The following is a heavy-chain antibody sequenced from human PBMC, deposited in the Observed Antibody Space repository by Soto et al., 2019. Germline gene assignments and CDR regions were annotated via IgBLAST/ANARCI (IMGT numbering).Heavy chain of an antibody. CDR2: IQSKTDGGTT. J-gene: IGHJ3*02. V-gene: IGHV3-15*07. Sequence: NPGGSLRLSCAASGFTFTNAWMNWVRQAPGKGLEWVGRIQSKTDGGTTDYAAPVKGRFTISRDDSKNTLYLQMNSLKTEDTAVYYCATDGPHWGDSSGYYRDDAFDIWGQGTMVTVSS. CDR3: ATDGPHWGDSSGYYRDDAFDI. CDR1: GFTFTNAW. D-gene: IGHD3-22*01.